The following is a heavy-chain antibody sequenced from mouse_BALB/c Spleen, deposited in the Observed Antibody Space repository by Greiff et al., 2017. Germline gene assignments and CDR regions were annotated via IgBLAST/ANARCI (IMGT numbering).Heavy chain of an antibody. D-gene: IGHD2-10*02. Sequence: QVQLQQPGAELVKPGASVKLSCKASGYTFTSYYMYWVKQRPGQGLEWIGGINPSNGGTNFNEKFKSKATLTVDKSSSTAYMQLSSLTSEDSAVYYCTREYGNSFAYWGQGTLVTVSA. J-gene: IGHJ3*01. CDR1: GYTFTSYY. CDR2: INPSNGGT. V-gene: IGHV1S81*02. CDR3: TREYGNSFAY.